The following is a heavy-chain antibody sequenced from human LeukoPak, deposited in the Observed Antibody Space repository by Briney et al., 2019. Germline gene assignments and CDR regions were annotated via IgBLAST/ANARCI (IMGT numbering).Heavy chain of an antibody. D-gene: IGHD2-2*01. CDR3: ARADCSSSTCYLRRSWFDP. CDR1: GFTLSNYD. CDR2: ISCSSSYI. Sequence: GGSLRLSCAASGFTLSNYDMNWVRQAPGKGLEWVSSISCSSSYIYYKDSVRGRFTISRDDAKNSLYLEMNSLRAEDTAVYYCARADCSSSTCYLRRSWFDPWGQGTLVTVSS. J-gene: IGHJ5*02. V-gene: IGHV3-21*01.